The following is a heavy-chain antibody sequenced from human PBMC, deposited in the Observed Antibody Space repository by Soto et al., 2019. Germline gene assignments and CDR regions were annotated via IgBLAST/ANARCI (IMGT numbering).Heavy chain of an antibody. CDR2: IKSKTDDGTT. V-gene: IGHV3-15*07. J-gene: IGHJ6*02. D-gene: IGHD3-22*01. CDR1: GFRFSNAW. CDR3: TTLGHYYESSPLDV. Sequence: GGSLSLSCVASGFRFSNAWMKWVRQAPGKGLEWVGRIKSKTDDGTTEYAAPVKGRFTISRDDSKNTLYLQMNSLKSEDTAVYYCTTLGHYYESSPLDVWGQGTTVPV.